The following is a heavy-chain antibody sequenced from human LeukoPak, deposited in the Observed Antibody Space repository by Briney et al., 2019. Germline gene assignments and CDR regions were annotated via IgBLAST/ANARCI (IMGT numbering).Heavy chain of an antibody. Sequence: GGSLRLSCAASGFTFSDYYMSWIRQAPGKGLEWVSYISSSSSYTNYADSVKGRFTISRDNAKNSLYLQMNSLRAEGTAVYYCARGLGEMATIAGAFDYWGQGTLVTVSS. D-gene: IGHD5-12*01. J-gene: IGHJ4*02. CDR2: ISSSSSYT. CDR1: GFTFSDYY. V-gene: IGHV3-11*06. CDR3: ARGLGEMATIAGAFDY.